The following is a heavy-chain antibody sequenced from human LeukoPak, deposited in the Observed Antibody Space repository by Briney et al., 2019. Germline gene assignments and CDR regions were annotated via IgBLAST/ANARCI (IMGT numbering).Heavy chain of an antibody. CDR2: INHSGST. D-gene: IGHD3-22*01. J-gene: IGHJ4*02. Sequence: SETLSLTCAVYGGSFSGYYWSWIRQPPGKGLEWIGEINHSGSTNYNPSLKSRVTISVDTSKNQFSLKLSSVTAADTAVYYCARGPPYYYDSSGYFDYWGQGTLVTVSS. CDR3: ARGPPYYYDSSGYFDY. CDR1: GGSFSGYY. V-gene: IGHV4-34*01.